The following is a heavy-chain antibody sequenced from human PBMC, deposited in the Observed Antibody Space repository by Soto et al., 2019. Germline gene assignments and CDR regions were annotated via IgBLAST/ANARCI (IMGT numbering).Heavy chain of an antibody. CDR3: ASWLKGPDIGNYYYGMDV. V-gene: IGHV1-69*12. D-gene: IGHD2-15*01. CDR1: GGAFSDYA. Sequence: QVQLVQSGAEVKKPGSSVKVSCKASGGAFSDYAFSWVRQAPGQGLEWLGGIMPIFREPDYAQKFQGRVTTTADEFTRTAYMEMNSLRSADTAVYYCASWLKGPDIGNYYYGMDVWGQGTTVTVS. J-gene: IGHJ6*02. CDR2: IMPIFREP.